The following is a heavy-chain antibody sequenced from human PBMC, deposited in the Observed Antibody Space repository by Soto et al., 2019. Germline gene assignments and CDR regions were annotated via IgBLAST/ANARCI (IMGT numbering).Heavy chain of an antibody. CDR3: ARDRLGYCSSTSCPLYSYYYCGMDV. CDR1: GGSISSYY. CDR2: IYYSGST. D-gene: IGHD2-2*01. V-gene: IGHV4-59*12. Sequence: SETLSLTCTVSGGSISSYYWSWIRQPPGKGLEWIGYIYYSGSTNYNPSLKSRVTISVDTSKNQFSLKLSSVTAADTAVYYCARDRLGYCSSTSCPLYSYYYCGMDVWGQGTTVTVSS. J-gene: IGHJ6*02.